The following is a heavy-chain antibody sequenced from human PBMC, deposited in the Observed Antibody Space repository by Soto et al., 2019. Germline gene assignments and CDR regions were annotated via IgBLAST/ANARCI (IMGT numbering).Heavy chain of an antibody. CDR2: IDPTDSYT. D-gene: IGHD6-6*01. CDR1: GYSFTNYW. CDR3: ARHFSYSSPSLDN. Sequence: RGSLKISCKCSGYSFTNYWISWVLQMPGKGLEWMGRIDPTDSYTIYSPSFQGHVTISADKSISTAYVQWSSLKASDTALYYCARHFSYSSPSLDNWGQGTLVTVSS. V-gene: IGHV5-10-1*01. J-gene: IGHJ4*02.